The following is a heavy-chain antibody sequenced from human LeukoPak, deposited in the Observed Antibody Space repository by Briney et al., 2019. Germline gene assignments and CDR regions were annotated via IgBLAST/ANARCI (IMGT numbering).Heavy chain of an antibody. V-gene: IGHV3-23*01. D-gene: IGHD3-16*01. J-gene: IGHJ4*02. Sequence: GGSLRLSCPASGFTFSSYAMSWVRQAPGKWLEWVSAISGSGGSTYYADSVKGRLTISKDNSKNTLYLQMNSLRAEDTAVYYCASPGPMITFGGAWGSHYWGQGTLVTVSS. CDR1: GFTFSSYA. CDR2: ISGSGGST. CDR3: ASPGPMITFGGAWGSHY.